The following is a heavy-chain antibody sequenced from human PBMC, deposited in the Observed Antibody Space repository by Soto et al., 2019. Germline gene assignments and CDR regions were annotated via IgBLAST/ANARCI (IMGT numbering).Heavy chain of an antibody. D-gene: IGHD2-2*02. Sequence: GGSLRLSCAASGFTFSDYYMSWIRQAPGKGLEWVSYISSSGSTIYYADSVKGRFTISKDNAKNSLYLQMNSLRAEDTAVYYCARDHCSSTSCYSHYGMDVWGQGTTVTVSS. J-gene: IGHJ6*02. CDR3: ARDHCSSTSCYSHYGMDV. V-gene: IGHV3-11*01. CDR1: GFTFSDYY. CDR2: ISSSGSTI.